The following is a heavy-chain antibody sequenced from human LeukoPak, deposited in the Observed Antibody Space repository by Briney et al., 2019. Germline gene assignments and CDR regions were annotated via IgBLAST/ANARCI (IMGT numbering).Heavy chain of an antibody. CDR3: ARESPKGHYYGSGSYSD. CDR2: ISSSGSTI. J-gene: IGHJ4*02. Sequence: GGSLRLSCAASGFAFSDYYMSWIRQAPGKGLEWVSYISSSGSTIYYADSVKGRFTISRDNAKNSLYLQMNSLRAEDTAVYYCARESPKGHYYGSGSYSDWGQGTLVTVSS. V-gene: IGHV3-11*01. D-gene: IGHD3-10*01. CDR1: GFAFSDYY.